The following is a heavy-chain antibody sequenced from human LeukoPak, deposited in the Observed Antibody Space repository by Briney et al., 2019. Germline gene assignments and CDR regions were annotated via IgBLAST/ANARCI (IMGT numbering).Heavy chain of an antibody. D-gene: IGHD3/OR15-3a*01. CDR3: TAGTGRSDFDY. J-gene: IGHJ4*02. V-gene: IGHV3-15*01. CDR2: IKRKGDDGTI. Sequence: GGSLRLSWAASGFTFSNAWMSWVRQAPGRGLEWVGRIKRKGDDGTIDYAAHVKGRLSISRDDSKNTLYLQMNSLKSEDTAVYYCTAGTGRSDFDYWGQGTLVTVSS. CDR1: GFTFSNAW.